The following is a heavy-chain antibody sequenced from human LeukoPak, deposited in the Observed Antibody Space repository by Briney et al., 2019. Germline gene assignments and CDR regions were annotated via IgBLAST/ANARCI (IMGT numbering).Heavy chain of an antibody. CDR3: AKDGLHGSYYYYYYMDV. CDR1: GFTFSSYA. V-gene: IGHV3-23*01. CDR2: ISGSGGST. D-gene: IGHD1-26*01. J-gene: IGHJ6*03. Sequence: GGSLRLSCAASGFTFSSYAMSWVRQAPGKGLEWVSAISGSGGSTYYADSVKGRFTIFRDNSKNTLYLQMNSLRAEDTAVYYCAKDGLHGSYYYYYYMDVWGKGTTVTVSS.